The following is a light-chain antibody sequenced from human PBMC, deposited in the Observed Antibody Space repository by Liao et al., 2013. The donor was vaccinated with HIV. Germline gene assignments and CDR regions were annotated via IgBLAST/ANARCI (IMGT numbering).Light chain of an antibody. CDR1: YIGNKG. CDR3: YSAAVNIGV. CDR2: QDS. J-gene: IGLJ3*02. V-gene: IGLV3-21*01. Sequence: YVLTQPPSLSVAPGETASITCGGKYIGNKGVYWYQQRPGQAPMMVIYQDSKRPSGIPERFSGSSSGTTVTLTISGAHIEDEADYYCYSAAVNIGVFGGGTKLTVL.